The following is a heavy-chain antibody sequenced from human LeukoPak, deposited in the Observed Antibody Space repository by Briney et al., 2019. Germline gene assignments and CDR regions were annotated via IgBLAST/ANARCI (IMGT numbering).Heavy chain of an antibody. Sequence: GGTLRLACAASGSTFTHYGMNWVRQAPGKELEWVSGIRADGETTYYADSVRGRLPISRDNSRSMVWLQMNSLTAEDTAMYYCGRDLNWGAFDIRGLGTLVTVSS. V-gene: IGHV3-23*01. CDR2: IRADGETT. D-gene: IGHD7-27*01. J-gene: IGHJ3*02. CDR3: GRDLNWGAFDI. CDR1: GSTFTHYG.